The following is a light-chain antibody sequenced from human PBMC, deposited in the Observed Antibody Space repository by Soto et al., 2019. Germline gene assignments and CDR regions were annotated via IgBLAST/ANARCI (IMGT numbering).Light chain of an antibody. J-gene: IGKJ5*01. V-gene: IGKV3-11*01. CDR2: DAS. CDR1: QSVSSY. Sequence: EIVMTQSPVTLSVSPGERATLSCRASQSVSSYLAWYQQKPGQAPRLLIYDASNRATGIPARFSGSGSGTDFTLTISSLEPEDFAVYYCQQRSNWPQITFGQGTRLEI. CDR3: QQRSNWPQIT.